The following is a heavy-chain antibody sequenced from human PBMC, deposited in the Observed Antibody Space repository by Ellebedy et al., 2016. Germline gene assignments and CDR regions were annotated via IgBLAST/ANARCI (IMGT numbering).Heavy chain of an antibody. Sequence: GESLKISXAASGFTVSSNYMSWVRQAPGKGLEWVATISSSREAYYPDALKGRFTISRDNAMNSVYLQLNRLSVDDTAVYYCTRDGREWSRDYWGQGTLVTVSS. V-gene: IGHV3-53*01. CDR2: ISSSREA. CDR3: TRDGREWSRDY. J-gene: IGHJ4*02. CDR1: GFTVSSNY. D-gene: IGHD2-8*01.